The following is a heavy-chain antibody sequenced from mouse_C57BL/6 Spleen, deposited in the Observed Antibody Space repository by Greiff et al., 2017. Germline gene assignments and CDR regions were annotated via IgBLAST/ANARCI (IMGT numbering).Heavy chain of an antibody. CDR1: GYTFTDYE. CDR3: TLRYGSSYAMDY. J-gene: IGHJ4*01. CDR2: IDPETGGT. V-gene: IGHV1-15*01. Sequence: QVQLQQSGAELVRPGASVTLSCKASGYTFTDYEMHWVKQTPVHGLEWIGAIDPETGGTAYNQKFKGKAILTADKSSSTAYMELRSLTSEDSAVYYCTLRYGSSYAMDYWGQGTSVTVSS. D-gene: IGHD1-1*01.